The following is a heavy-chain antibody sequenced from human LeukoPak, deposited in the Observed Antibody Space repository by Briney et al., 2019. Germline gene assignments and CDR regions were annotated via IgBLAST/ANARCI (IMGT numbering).Heavy chain of an antibody. CDR1: GYTFTSYG. Sequence: ASVKVSCKASGYTFTSYGISWVRQAPGQGLEWMGWISAYNGNTNYAQKLQGRVTMTTDTSTSTAYMELRSLRSDDTAVYYCARDVGRTLYSSGCLYWGQGTLVTVSS. CDR3: ARDVGRTLYSSGCLY. V-gene: IGHV1-18*01. D-gene: IGHD6-19*01. CDR2: ISAYNGNT. J-gene: IGHJ4*02.